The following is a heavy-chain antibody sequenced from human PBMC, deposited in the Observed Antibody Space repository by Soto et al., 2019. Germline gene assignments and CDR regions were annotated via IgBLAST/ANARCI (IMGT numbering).Heavy chain of an antibody. Sequence: GGSLRLSCAASGFTFSSYGMHWVRQAPGKGLEWVAVISYDGSNKYYAASVKGRFNISRDNSKNTLYLQMNSLRAEDRPVNYCAKVSTVWSGYSGNYDAFDIWGQGTMVTVSS. V-gene: IGHV3-30*18. CDR2: ISYDGSNK. CDR1: GFTFSSYG. CDR3: AKVSTVWSGYSGNYDAFDI. D-gene: IGHD3-3*01. J-gene: IGHJ3*02.